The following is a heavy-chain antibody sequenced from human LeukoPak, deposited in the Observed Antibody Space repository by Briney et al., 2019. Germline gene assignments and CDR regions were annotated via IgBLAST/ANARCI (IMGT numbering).Heavy chain of an antibody. CDR3: AQDSIYYGSGSYYNPSNYYGMDV. V-gene: IGHV3-23*01. CDR1: GFTLSSYA. J-gene: IGHJ6*02. D-gene: IGHD3-10*01. Sequence: GGSLRLSCAASGFTLSSYAMSWVRQAPGKGLEWVSAISGSGGSTYYADSVKGRFTISRDNSKNTLYLQMNSLRAEDTAVYYCAQDSIYYGSGSYYNPSNYYGMDVWGQGTTVTVSS. CDR2: ISGSGGST.